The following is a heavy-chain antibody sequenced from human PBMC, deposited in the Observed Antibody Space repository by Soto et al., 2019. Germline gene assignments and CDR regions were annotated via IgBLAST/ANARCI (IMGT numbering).Heavy chain of an antibody. J-gene: IGHJ5*02. CDR2: INPSGGST. CDR1: GYTFTCCY. D-gene: IGHD1-1*01. Sequence: ASVQFSCQSSGYTFTCCYMHWVRQAHGQGLEWMGIINPSGGSTSYAQKFQGRVTMTRDTSTSTVYMELSSLRSEDTAVYYCARVTTGSWFDPWGQGTLVTVYS. CDR3: ARVTTGSWFDP. V-gene: IGHV1-46*01.